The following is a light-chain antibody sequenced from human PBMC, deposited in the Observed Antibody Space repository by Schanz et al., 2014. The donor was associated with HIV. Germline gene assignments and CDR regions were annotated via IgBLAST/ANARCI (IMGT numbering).Light chain of an antibody. CDR2: EVN. CDR1: SSDVGGYNY. Sequence: QSALTQPPSASGSPGQSVTISCTGTSSDVGGYNYVSWYQHHPGKAPKLLISEVNKRPSGVPDRFSGSKSGNTASLTVSGLQAEDEADYYCSSYTSSSTYVFGTGTKLTVL. CDR3: SSYTSSSTYV. J-gene: IGLJ1*01. V-gene: IGLV2-8*01.